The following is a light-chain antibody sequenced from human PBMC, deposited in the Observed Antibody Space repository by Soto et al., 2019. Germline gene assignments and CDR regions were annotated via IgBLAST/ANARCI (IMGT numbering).Light chain of an antibody. V-gene: IGLV2-14*01. Sequence: QSALTQPASVSGSPGQSITISCTGTSSDIGGYNYVSWYQQHPGKAPKLMIYEVTNRPSGVSYRFSGSKSGNTASLTISGLQAEDEADCYCSSYTTSSTVLFAGGTKLTVL. CDR2: EVT. CDR1: SSDIGGYNY. J-gene: IGLJ2*01. CDR3: SSYTTSSTVL.